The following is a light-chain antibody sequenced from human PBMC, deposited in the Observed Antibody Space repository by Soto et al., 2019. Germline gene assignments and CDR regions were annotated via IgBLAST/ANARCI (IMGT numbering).Light chain of an antibody. CDR1: HSVARN. J-gene: IGKJ4*01. Sequence: EVVMTQSPATLSVSPGDRATLSCRASHSVARNLAWYQQKPGQPPRPLIFGASTGATGIPARFSGSGSGTDFTLTISSLQSADFAVYFCQQYNYWPLTFGGGTTLEIK. V-gene: IGKV3D-15*01. CDR3: QQYNYWPLT. CDR2: GAS.